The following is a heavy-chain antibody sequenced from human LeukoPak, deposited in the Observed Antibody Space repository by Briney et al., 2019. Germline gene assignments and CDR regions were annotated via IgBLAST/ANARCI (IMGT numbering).Heavy chain of an antibody. D-gene: IGHD2-2*01. CDR3: ASASPAGDY. V-gene: IGHV3-7*01. Sequence: GGSLRLSCAASGFTFSRFWMSWVRQAPGKGLEWVANIKQDGSEKYYVDSVKGRFTISRDNVKNSLHLQMNSLRAEDTAMYYCASASPAGDYWGQGTLVTVSS. CDR2: IKQDGSEK. J-gene: IGHJ4*02. CDR1: GFTFSRFW.